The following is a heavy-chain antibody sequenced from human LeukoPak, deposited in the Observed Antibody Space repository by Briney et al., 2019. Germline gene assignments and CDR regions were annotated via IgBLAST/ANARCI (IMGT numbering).Heavy chain of an antibody. CDR1: GFTFSTYS. CDR3: ARGSRGVAESYFDN. D-gene: IGHD3-10*01. V-gene: IGHV3-7*01. Sequence: GGSLRLSCAASGFTFSTYSMSWVRQAPGKGLEWVANIEQDGSEKYYVDSLKGRFTISRDNAKNSLYLQMNNLRAEDTAIYYCARGSRGVAESYFDNWGQGILVTVYS. J-gene: IGHJ4*02. CDR2: IEQDGSEK.